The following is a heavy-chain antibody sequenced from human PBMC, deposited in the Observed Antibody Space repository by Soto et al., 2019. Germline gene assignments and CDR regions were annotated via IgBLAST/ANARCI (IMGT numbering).Heavy chain of an antibody. CDR1: GGTFSSYA. J-gene: IGHJ6*02. CDR3: ARAPVIAPAGAYYYYYGMDV. D-gene: IGHD6-13*01. V-gene: IGHV1-69*01. CDR2: IIPIFGTA. Sequence: QVQLVQSGAEVKKPGSSVKVSCKASGGTFSSYAISWVRQAPGQGLGWMGGIIPIFGTANYAQKFQGRVTTTADESTSTAYMELSSLRSEDTAVYYCARAPVIAPAGAYYYYYGMDVWGQGTTVTVSS.